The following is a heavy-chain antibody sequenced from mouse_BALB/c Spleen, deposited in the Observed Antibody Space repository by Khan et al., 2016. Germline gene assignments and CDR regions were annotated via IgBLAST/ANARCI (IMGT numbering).Heavy chain of an antibody. J-gene: IGHJ2*01. CDR1: GYSIPSDYA. CDR3: ARDYYGSSYCDY. V-gene: IGHV3-2*02. Sequence: EVQLQESGPGLVKPSQSLSLTCTVTGYSIPSDYAWNWIRQFPGNKLEWMGYISYSGSTSYNPSLKSRISITRDTSKNQFFLQLNSVTTEDTATYYCARDYYGSSYCDYWGRGTTLTVSS. CDR2: ISYSGST. D-gene: IGHD1-1*01.